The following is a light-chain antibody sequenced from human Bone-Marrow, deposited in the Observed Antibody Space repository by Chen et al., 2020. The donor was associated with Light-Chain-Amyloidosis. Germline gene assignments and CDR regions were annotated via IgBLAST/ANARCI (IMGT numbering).Light chain of an antibody. CDR1: SSDVGGDNH. CDR3: RSYTITNTLV. V-gene: IGLV2-14*01. J-gene: IGLJ1*01. CDR2: EVT. Sequence: QSALTQPASVSGSPGQSITISCTGTSSDVGGDNHVSWYQQHPDKAPKLMIYEVTNRPSWVTDRFSGSKSDNTASLTISGLQTEDEADYFCRSYTITNTLVFGSGTRVTVL.